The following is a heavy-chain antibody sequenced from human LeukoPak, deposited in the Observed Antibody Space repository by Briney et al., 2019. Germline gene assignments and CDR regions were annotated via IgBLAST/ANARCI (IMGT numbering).Heavy chain of an antibody. D-gene: IGHD4-17*01. J-gene: IGHJ6*02. Sequence: GGSLRLSCAAAGFTFTSYAMHWVRQAPGKVLEWVAVMSYDGSNKYYADAEKGRFTISRDNSKHTQYLQMNSLRAEDTAVHYCARETNDYGDYVYYYGMDVWGQGTTVTVSS. CDR3: ARETNDYGDYVYYYGMDV. CDR2: MSYDGSNK. V-gene: IGHV3-30*04. CDR1: GFTFTSYA.